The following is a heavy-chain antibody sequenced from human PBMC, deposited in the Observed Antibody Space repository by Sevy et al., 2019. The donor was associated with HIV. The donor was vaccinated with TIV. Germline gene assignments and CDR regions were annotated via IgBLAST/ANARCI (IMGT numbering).Heavy chain of an antibody. CDR3: APRHEEQWLARYYYYGMDV. D-gene: IGHD6-19*01. CDR2: INHSGST. Sequence: SETLSLTCAVYGGSFSGYYWSWIRQPPGKGLEWIGEINHSGSTNYNPSLKSRVTISVDTSKNQFSLELSSVTAADTAVYYCAPRHEEQWLARYYYYGMDVWGQGTTVTVSS. V-gene: IGHV4-34*01. CDR1: GGSFSGYY. J-gene: IGHJ6*02.